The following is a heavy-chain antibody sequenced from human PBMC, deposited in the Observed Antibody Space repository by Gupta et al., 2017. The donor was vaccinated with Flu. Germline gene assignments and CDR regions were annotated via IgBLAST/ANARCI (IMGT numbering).Heavy chain of an antibody. CDR1: AGSFSDHY. Sequence: EVQLEQSGAELKKPGATLKISCKTSAGSFSDHYIHWVRQAPEKGLEWVGVLDPEFGEGEFAENFQGRVSISADMSTDTGYLELSSLRSEDTAIYYCAASRISVRRGVLIRHHFYGLGVWGPGTTVTVSS. D-gene: IGHD3-10*01. CDR2: LDPEFGEG. CDR3: AASRISVRRGVLIRHHFYGLGV. V-gene: IGHV1-69-2*01. J-gene: IGHJ6*02.